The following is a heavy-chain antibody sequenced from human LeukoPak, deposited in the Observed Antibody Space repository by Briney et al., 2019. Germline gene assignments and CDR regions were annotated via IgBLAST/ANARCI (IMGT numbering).Heavy chain of an antibody. V-gene: IGHV4-31*03. CDR1: GGSISSGGYY. CDR2: IYYSGST. D-gene: IGHD6-19*01. J-gene: IGHJ6*02. Sequence: SETLSLTCTVSGGSISSGGYYWSWIRQHPGKGLEWIGYIYYSGSTYYNPSLKSRVTISVDTSKNQFSLKLSSVTAADTAVYYCARVIAYSSGWYYGMDVWGQGTTVTVSS. CDR3: ARVIAYSSGWYYGMDV.